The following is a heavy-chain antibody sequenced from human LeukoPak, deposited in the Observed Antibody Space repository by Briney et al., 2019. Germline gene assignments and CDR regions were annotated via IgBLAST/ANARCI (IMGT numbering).Heavy chain of an antibody. Sequence: SETLPLTCAVSGGSISSGGYSWSWIRQPPGKGLEWIGYIYHSGSTYYNPSLKSRVTISVDRSKNQFSLKLSSVTAADTAVYYCARDSGTFDYWGQGTLVTVSS. CDR2: IYHSGST. D-gene: IGHD3-10*01. CDR1: GGSISSGGYS. J-gene: IGHJ4*02. CDR3: ARDSGTFDY. V-gene: IGHV4-30-2*01.